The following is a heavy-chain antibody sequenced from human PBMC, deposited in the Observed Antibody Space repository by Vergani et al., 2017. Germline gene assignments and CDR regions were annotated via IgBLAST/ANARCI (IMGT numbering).Heavy chain of an antibody. D-gene: IGHD5-12*01. Sequence: EVQLVESGGGLVQPGGSLRLSCAASGFTLSSFWMSWVRQAAGKGLEWVANIEEDGSEKFYVDSVRGRFVISRDNAKNSLYLQLNSLRAEDTAVYYCARVEGYSGIYWGQGTLVTVSS. CDR1: GFTLSSFW. V-gene: IGHV3-7*01. CDR3: ARVEGYSGIY. J-gene: IGHJ4*02. CDR2: IEEDGSEK.